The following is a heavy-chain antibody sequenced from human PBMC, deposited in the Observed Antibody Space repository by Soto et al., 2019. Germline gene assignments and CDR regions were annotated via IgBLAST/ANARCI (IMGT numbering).Heavy chain of an antibody. CDR1: GFTFSSYG. CDR3: ASDRLSATPFCGLDV. Sequence: GGCLRLSCAAPGFTFSSYGMHWVRQAPGKGQEWVAVIWYDGSKKYYADSVKGRFTISRDNSKNKLYLKMNSMRAEETAEYYCASDRLSATPFCGLDVCGRGSTVTVSS. J-gene: IGHJ6*02. V-gene: IGHV3-33*01. D-gene: IGHD2-21*01. CDR2: IWYDGSKK.